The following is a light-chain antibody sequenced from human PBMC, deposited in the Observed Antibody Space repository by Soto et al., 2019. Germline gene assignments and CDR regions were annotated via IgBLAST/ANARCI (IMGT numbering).Light chain of an antibody. Sequence: QSALTQPPSASGSPGQSVTISCTGTSSDVGGYDYVSWYQQHPGKAPKLIIYEVNKRPSGVPDRFSGSKSGSTASLTVSGLPADDEADFYCSSYAGYNNFVVFGGGTKLTVL. V-gene: IGLV2-8*01. CDR2: EVN. CDR3: SSYAGYNNFVV. CDR1: SSDVGGYDY. J-gene: IGLJ2*01.